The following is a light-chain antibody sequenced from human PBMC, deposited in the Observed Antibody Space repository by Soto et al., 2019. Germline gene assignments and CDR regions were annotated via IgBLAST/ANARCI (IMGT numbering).Light chain of an antibody. CDR1: QDIGNY. CDR3: LQHYTYPFT. Sequence: DIQMPQSPSAMSASLGYRFTFTFRASQDIGNYLVWFQQKPGTVPKRLIFAASSLQGGVPSRFSGSGSGTEFTLTISSLQPEDFATYYCLQHYTYPFTFGQGTRLEIK. V-gene: IGKV1-17*03. CDR2: AAS. J-gene: IGKJ5*01.